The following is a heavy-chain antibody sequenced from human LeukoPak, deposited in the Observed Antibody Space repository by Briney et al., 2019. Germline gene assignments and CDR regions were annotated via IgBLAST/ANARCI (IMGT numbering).Heavy chain of an antibody. D-gene: IGHD3-22*01. CDR2: ISGSGGST. CDR3: VRAYSNTGGYTTYFDC. CDR1: GFTFSSYA. Sequence: GGSLRLSCAASGFTFSSYAMSWVRQAPGKGLEWVSAISGSGGSTYYADSVKGRFTISRDNSKNTLYLQMNSLKTEDAAVYYCVRAYSNTGGYTTYFDCWGQGTLVTVSS. V-gene: IGHV3-23*01. J-gene: IGHJ4*02.